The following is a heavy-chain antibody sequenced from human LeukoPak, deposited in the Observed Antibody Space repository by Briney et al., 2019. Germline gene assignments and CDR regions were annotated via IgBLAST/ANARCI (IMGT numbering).Heavy chain of an antibody. CDR2: ISHSGTS. CDR3: ARERRDGHNYSDF. V-gene: IGHV4-31*11. J-gene: IGHJ4*02. D-gene: IGHD5-24*01. CDR1: GGSLSSGGYF. Sequence: PSETLSLTCAVSGGSLSSGGYFWGWIRQYPRKGLEWIGCISHSGTSYYNPSLKSRVTISVDTSRNQFSLELGSVTAADTAVYFCARERRDGHNYSDFWGQGALVTVSS.